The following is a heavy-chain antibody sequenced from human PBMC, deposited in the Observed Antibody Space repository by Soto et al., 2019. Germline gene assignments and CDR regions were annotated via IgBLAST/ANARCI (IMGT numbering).Heavy chain of an antibody. CDR3: VNSGYYRGVDV. Sequence: EVQLVESGGGLGKPGGSLRLSCEASGLTFTNAWMTWVRQAPGKGLEWVGRIKSKTDGGTIDYAAPVKGRFSISRDDSNNTLYLQRNSLKTEDTAVYYCVNSGYYRGVDVWGQGTTVIVSS. CDR2: IKSKTDGGTI. CDR1: GLTFTNAW. V-gene: IGHV3-15*07. D-gene: IGHD1-26*01. J-gene: IGHJ6*02.